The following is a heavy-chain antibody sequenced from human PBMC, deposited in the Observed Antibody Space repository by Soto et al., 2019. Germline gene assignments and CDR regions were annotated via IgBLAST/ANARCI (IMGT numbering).Heavy chain of an antibody. V-gene: IGHV3-23*01. CDR3: AKSAAAGSWPLGY. CDR2: IGMSGGNT. D-gene: IGHD6-13*01. CDR1: GFTFNSYA. J-gene: IGHJ4*02. Sequence: GRALRVYCADSGFTFNSYAITWVRQAPGKGLEWVSHIGMSGGNTYYADSVKGRFTISRDSSKSTVYLQMDSLRAEDTAVYYCAKSAAAGSWPLGYWGQGTLVTVS.